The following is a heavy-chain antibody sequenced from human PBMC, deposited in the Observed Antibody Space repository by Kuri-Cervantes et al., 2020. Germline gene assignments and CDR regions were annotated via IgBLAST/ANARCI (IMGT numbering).Heavy chain of an antibody. CDR2: MHYSGSGSA. Sequence: SETLSLTCSVSGGSVNIDPYYWSWIRQPPGKGLEWIGYMHYSGSGSANYSPSLKSRVTISVDTSKNQFSLKLSSVTAADTAVYYCARNTVTLRSHGMDVWGQGTTVTVSS. CDR1: GGSVNIDPYY. CDR3: ARNTVTLRSHGMDV. V-gene: IGHV4-61*01. J-gene: IGHJ6*02. D-gene: IGHD4-17*01.